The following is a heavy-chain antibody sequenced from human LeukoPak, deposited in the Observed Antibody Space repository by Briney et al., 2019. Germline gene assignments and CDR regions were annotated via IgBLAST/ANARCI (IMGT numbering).Heavy chain of an antibody. D-gene: IGHD3-22*01. J-gene: IGHJ4*02. CDR3: ARAYYYDSSGYSS. Sequence: PSETLSLTCAVSGGSISSYYWSWIRQPPGKGLEWIGYIYYSGSTNYNPSLKSRVTISVDTSKNQFSLKLSSVTAADTAVYYCARAYYYDSSGYSSWGQGTLVTVSS. V-gene: IGHV4-59*01. CDR1: GGSISSYY. CDR2: IYYSGST.